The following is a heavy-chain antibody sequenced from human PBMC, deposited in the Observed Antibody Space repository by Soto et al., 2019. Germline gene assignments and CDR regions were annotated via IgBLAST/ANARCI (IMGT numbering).Heavy chain of an antibody. V-gene: IGHV3-30*18. CDR1: GFTFSSYG. J-gene: IGHJ4*02. Sequence: PGGSLRLSCAASGFTFSSYGMHWVRQAPGKGLEWVAVISYDGSNKYYADSVKGRFTISRDNSKNTLYLQMNSLRAEDTAVYYCAKDDLDTAMVVSDYWGQGTLVTVSS. CDR2: ISYDGSNK. CDR3: AKDDLDTAMVVSDY. D-gene: IGHD5-18*01.